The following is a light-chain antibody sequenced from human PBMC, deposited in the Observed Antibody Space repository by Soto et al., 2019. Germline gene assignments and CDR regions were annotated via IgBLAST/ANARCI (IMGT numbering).Light chain of an antibody. CDR3: QQYDNLPIT. Sequence: DIQMTQSTSSLSASVGDRVTITCQASQDISNYLNWYQQKPGKAPKLLIYDASNLETGVPSRFSGSGSGTDFTFTISSLQPEDIATYYCQQYDNLPITFGQGTRLENK. CDR1: QDISNY. J-gene: IGKJ5*01. CDR2: DAS. V-gene: IGKV1-33*01.